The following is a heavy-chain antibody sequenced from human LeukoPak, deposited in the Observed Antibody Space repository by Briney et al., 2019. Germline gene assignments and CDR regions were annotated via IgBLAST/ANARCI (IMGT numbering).Heavy chain of an antibody. CDR3: ATPDIVVVPAAISDY. CDR1: GFTFRTYG. D-gene: IGHD2-2*01. V-gene: IGHV3-30*02. Sequence: GGSLRLSCAASGFTFRTYGMHWVRQTPGKGLEWVAFLWFDGSHQYYADSVRGRFIISIDNSNNTLYLQMNSLRADDTAVYYCATPDIVVVPAAISDYWGQGTLVTVSS. J-gene: IGHJ4*02. CDR2: LWFDGSHQ.